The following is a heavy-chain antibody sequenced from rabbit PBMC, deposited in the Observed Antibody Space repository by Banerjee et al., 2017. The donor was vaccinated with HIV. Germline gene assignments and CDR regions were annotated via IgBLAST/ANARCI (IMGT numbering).Heavy chain of an antibody. CDR3: ARDAGNDYYVYFVL. Sequence: QSLEESGGDLVKPGASLTLTCKASGFSFSSGYDMCWVRQAPGKGLEWIACIFAGSSGRTYYANWAKGRFTISKTSSTTVTLQMTSLTAADTATYFCARDAGNDYYVYFVLWGQGTLVTVS. CDR1: GFSFSSGYD. V-gene: IGHV1S40*01. J-gene: IGHJ4*01. D-gene: IGHD8-1*01. CDR2: IFAGSSGRT.